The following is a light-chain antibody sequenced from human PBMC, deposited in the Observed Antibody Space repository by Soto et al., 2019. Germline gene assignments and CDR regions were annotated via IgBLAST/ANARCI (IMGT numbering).Light chain of an antibody. J-gene: IGKJ5*01. CDR3: QQSYSTLIT. Sequence: VHMTLSASSLSASVGYRVTITCRASQSIVTYLNWYLQKTGKAPKLLIYAASNLQSGVPSRFSGSGYGTDFNLTISSLQTEDFATYYCQQSYSTLITFGQGTRLEIK. V-gene: IGKV1-39*01. CDR2: AAS. CDR1: QSIVTY.